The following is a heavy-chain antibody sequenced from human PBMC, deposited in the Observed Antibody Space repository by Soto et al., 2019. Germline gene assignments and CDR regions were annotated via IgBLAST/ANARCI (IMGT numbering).Heavy chain of an antibody. CDR2: ITYDGSNE. V-gene: IGHV3-30*18. J-gene: IGHJ4*02. Sequence: GGSLRLSCSASGFSFSSFAMHWGRQAPEKGLEYVTHITYDGSNEHYTDSVKGRFTISRDNSKNTLYLQMNSLRAEDTAEYYCAKDTYYHDSSGYYVFDYWGQGTLVTVSS. CDR3: AKDTYYHDSSGYYVFDY. CDR1: GFSFSSFA. D-gene: IGHD3-22*01.